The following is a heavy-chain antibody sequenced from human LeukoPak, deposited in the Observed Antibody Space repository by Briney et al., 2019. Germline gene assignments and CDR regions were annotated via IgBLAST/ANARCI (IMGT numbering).Heavy chain of an antibody. CDR2: IYYSGST. Sequence: SETLSLTCTVSGGSISSYYWSWIRQPPGKGLEWIGYIYYSGSTNYNPSLKSRVTIPVDTSKNQFSLKLSSVTAADTAVYYCARGDSGWYILDYWGQGTLVTVSS. CDR1: GGSISSYY. J-gene: IGHJ4*02. V-gene: IGHV4-59*01. CDR3: ARGDSGWYILDY. D-gene: IGHD6-19*01.